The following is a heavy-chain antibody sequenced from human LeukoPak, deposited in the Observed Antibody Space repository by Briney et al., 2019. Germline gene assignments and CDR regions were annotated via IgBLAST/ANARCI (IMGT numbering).Heavy chain of an antibody. CDR1: GFTFSSYA. CDR2: ISGTGGST. D-gene: IGHD6-13*01. V-gene: IGHV3-23*01. Sequence: PGRSLRLSCAASGFTFSSYAMHWVRQAPGKGLEWVSAISGTGGSTYYADSVKGRFTISRDNSKNTLYLQMNSLRAEDTAVYYCAKDPSSSWYYYHYGMDVWGQGTTVTVSS. J-gene: IGHJ6*02. CDR3: AKDPSSSWYYYHYGMDV.